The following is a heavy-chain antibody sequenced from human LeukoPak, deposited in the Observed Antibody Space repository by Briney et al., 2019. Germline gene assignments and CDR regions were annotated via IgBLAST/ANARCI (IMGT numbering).Heavy chain of an antibody. CDR2: INPNSGGT. D-gene: IGHD6-13*01. CDR1: GYTFTGYY. J-gene: IGHJ4*02. V-gene: IGHV1-2*02. Sequence: ASVKVSCKASGYTFTGYYMHWVRQAPGQGLEWMGWINPNSGGTNYAQKFQGRVTMTRDTSISTAYMELSRLRSDDTAVYYCARDEGGSSWYGGHFDYWGQGTLVTVSS. CDR3: ARDEGGSSWYGGHFDY.